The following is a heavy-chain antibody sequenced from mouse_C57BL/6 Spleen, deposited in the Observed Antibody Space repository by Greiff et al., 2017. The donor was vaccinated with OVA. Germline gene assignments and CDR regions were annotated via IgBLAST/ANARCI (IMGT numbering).Heavy chain of an antibody. CDR1: GYTFTDYG. Sequence: QVQLQQSGAELVRPGASVTLSCKASGYTFTDYGMHWVKQTPVHGLEWIGAIDPETGGTAYNQKFKGKAILTADKSSSTAYMELRSLTSEDSAVYYCTRSNDYPFDYWGQGTTLTVSS. D-gene: IGHD2-4*01. CDR3: TRSNDYPFDY. V-gene: IGHV1-15*01. J-gene: IGHJ2*01. CDR2: IDPETGGT.